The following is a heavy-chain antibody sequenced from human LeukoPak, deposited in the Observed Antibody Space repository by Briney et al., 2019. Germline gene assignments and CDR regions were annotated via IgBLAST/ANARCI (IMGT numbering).Heavy chain of an antibody. Sequence: KPSETLSLTCTVSGGSISSSSYYWGWIRQPPGKGLEWIGSIYYSGSTYYNPSLKSRVTISVDTSKNQFSLKLSSVTAADTAVYYCARLRIAAAGQGPWFDPWGQGTLVTVSS. CDR3: ARLRIAAAGQGPWFDP. CDR1: GGSISSSSYY. J-gene: IGHJ5*02. D-gene: IGHD6-13*01. V-gene: IGHV4-39*01. CDR2: IYYSGST.